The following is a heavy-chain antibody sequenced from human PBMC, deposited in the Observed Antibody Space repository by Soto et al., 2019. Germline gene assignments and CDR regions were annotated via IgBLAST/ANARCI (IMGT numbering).Heavy chain of an antibody. CDR1: GYTFSSYC. CDR3: ARDYDYGDYYGYYYGMDV. CDR2: ISAYNGNA. Sequence: KVSRQGSGYTFSSYCISWVRQAPWQRVEWMGWISAYNGNANYAQKLQGRVTMTTDTSTSTAYMELRSLRSDDTAVYYCARDYDYGDYYGYYYGMDVWGQGTTVTVSS. V-gene: IGHV1-18*01. D-gene: IGHD4-17*01. J-gene: IGHJ6*02.